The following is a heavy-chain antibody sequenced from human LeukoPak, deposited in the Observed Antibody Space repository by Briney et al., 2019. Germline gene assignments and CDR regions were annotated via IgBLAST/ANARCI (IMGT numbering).Heavy chain of an antibody. Sequence: ASVKVSCKASGYTFTSYYMHWVRQAPGQGLEWMGIINPSGGSTSYAQKFQGRVTMTRDTSTSTVYMELSRLRSDDTAVYYCARDNGDYWFDYWGQGTLVTVSS. CDR3: ARDNGDYWFDY. CDR1: GYTFTSYY. J-gene: IGHJ4*02. V-gene: IGHV1-46*01. D-gene: IGHD4-17*01. CDR2: INPSGGST.